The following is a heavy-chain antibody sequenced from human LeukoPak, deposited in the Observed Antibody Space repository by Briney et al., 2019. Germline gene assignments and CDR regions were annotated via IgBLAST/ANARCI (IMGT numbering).Heavy chain of an antibody. V-gene: IGHV4-30-2*01. Sequence: PSETLSLTCTVSGGSISSGGYYWSWIRQPPGKGLEWIGYIYHSGSTYYNPSLKSQVTISVDRSKNQFSLKLSSVTAADTAVYYCARDWSLGFDPWGQGTLVTVSS. CDR1: GGSISSGGYY. CDR2: IYHSGST. J-gene: IGHJ5*02. D-gene: IGHD3-3*01. CDR3: ARDWSLGFDP.